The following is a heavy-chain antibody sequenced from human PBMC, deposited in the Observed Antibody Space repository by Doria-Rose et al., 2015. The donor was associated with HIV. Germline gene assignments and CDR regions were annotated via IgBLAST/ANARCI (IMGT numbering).Heavy chain of an antibody. Sequence: QVTLKESGPVLVKPTVTLTLTCTISGVSLSSPGMGVSWIRQPPGKALEWLANIFSDDERSYKPSLKSRLTISRGTSKSQVVLTMTDMDPVDTATYYCARIKSSRWYHKYYFDFWGQGTLVIVSA. CDR3: ARIKSSRWYHKYYFDF. CDR2: IFSDDER. CDR1: GVSLSSPGMG. D-gene: IGHD6-13*01. J-gene: IGHJ4*02. V-gene: IGHV2-26*03.